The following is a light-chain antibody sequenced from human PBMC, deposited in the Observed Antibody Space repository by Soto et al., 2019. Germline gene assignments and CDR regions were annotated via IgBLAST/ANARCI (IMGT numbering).Light chain of an antibody. CDR1: SSNIGSNY. Sequence: QSVLTQPPSASGTPGQRVTISCSGSSSNIGSNYVYWYQQLPGTAPKLLIYRNNQRPSGVPDRFSGSKSGTSASLAISGLRSEYEADYYCAAWDDSLSGWVFGGGTKLTAL. CDR2: RNN. V-gene: IGLV1-47*01. J-gene: IGLJ3*02. CDR3: AAWDDSLSGWV.